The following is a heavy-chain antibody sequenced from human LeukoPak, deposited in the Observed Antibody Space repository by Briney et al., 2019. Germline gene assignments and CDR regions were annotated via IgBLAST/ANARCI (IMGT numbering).Heavy chain of an antibody. CDR3: AKDVEMATTSSGGT. CDR1: GFTFSSYG. V-gene: IGHV3-30*18. J-gene: IGHJ5*02. Sequence: GGSLRLSCAASGFTFSSYGMHWVRQAPGKGLEWVAVISYDGSNKYYADSVKGRFTISRDNSKNTLYLQMNSLRAEDTAVYYCAKDVEMATTSSGGTWGQGTLVTVSS. D-gene: IGHD5-24*01. CDR2: ISYDGSNK.